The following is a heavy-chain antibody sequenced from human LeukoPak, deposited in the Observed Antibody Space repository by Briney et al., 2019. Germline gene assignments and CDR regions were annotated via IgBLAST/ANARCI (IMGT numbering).Heavy chain of an antibody. J-gene: IGHJ4*02. CDR2: ISYDGSNK. V-gene: IGHV3-30*18. CDR1: GFTFSSYG. Sequence: GRSLRLSCAASGFTFSSYGMHWVRQAPGKGLEWVAVISYDGSNKYYADSVKGRFTISRDNSKNTLYLQMNSLRAEDTAVYYCAKDEGTAVADPPDYWGQGTLVTVSS. D-gene: IGHD6-19*01. CDR3: AKDEGTAVADPPDY.